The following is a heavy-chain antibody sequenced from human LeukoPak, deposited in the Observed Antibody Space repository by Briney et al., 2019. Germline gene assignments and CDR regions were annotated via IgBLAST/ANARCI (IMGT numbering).Heavy chain of an antibody. CDR3: ARGAYCSSTSCHGFFDY. V-gene: IGHV4-34*01. CDR2: INHSGST. D-gene: IGHD2-2*01. Sequence: SETLSLTCAVYGGSFSGYYRSWIRQPPGKGLEWIGEINHSGSTNYNPSLKSRVTISVDTSKNQFSLKLSSVTAADTAVYYCARGAYCSSTSCHGFFDYWGQGTLVTVSS. J-gene: IGHJ4*02. CDR1: GGSFSGYY.